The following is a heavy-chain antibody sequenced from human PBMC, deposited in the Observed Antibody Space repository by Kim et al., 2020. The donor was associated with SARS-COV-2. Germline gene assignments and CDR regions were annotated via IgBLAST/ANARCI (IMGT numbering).Heavy chain of an antibody. CDR3: ARDYYDSSGNFDY. J-gene: IGHJ4*02. V-gene: IGHV4-39*07. Sequence: SETLSLTCTVSGGSISSSSYYWGWIRQPPGKGLEWIGSIYYSGSTYYNPSLKSRVTISVDTSKNQFSLKLSSVTAADTAVYYCARDYYDSSGNFDYWGQGTLVTVSS. CDR1: GGSISSSSYY. CDR2: IYYSGST. D-gene: IGHD3-22*01.